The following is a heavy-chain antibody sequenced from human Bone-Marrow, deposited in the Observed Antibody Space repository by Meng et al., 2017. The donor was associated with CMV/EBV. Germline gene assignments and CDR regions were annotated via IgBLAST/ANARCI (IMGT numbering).Heavy chain of an antibody. V-gene: IGHV3-53*01. CDR1: GFTVSSNY. Sequence: GGSLRLSCAASGFTVSSNYMSWVRQAPGKGLEWVSVIYSGRSTYYADSVKGRFTISRDNSKNTLYLQMNSLRAEDTAVYYCASRKRVEYSSSSPLDYWGQGTLVTVSS. J-gene: IGHJ4*02. CDR2: IYSGRST. CDR3: ASRKRVEYSSSSPLDY. D-gene: IGHD6-6*01.